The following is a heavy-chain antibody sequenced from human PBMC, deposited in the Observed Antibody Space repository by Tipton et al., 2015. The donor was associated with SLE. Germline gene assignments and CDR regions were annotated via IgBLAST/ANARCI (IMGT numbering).Heavy chain of an antibody. CDR1: GGSISGGGYS. CDR3: ARRHYSGPFDS. V-gene: IGHV4-30-2*06. D-gene: IGHD5-12*01. CDR2: LYQSGSI. J-gene: IGHJ4*02. Sequence: TLSLTCTVSGGSISGGGYSWSWIRQSPGKGLEWIGSLYQSGSIHYNPSLENRVTISVDRSKNQFSLKLNSVTAADTAVYYCARRHYSGPFDSWGQGTLVTVSS.